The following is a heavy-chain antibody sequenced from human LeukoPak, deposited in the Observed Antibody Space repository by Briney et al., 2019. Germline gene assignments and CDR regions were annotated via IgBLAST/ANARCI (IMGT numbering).Heavy chain of an antibody. CDR2: VKEDGSVK. V-gene: IGHV3-7*03. Sequence: HSGGSLRLSCTASGFAFSTHWMTWVRQPPGKGLVWVANVKEDGSVKYYVDSVKGRFTISRDNTKNALYLQMNSLRADDTAVYFCARDSTWQLDYWGQGTLITVSS. D-gene: IGHD5-12*01. CDR3: ARDSTWQLDY. CDR1: GFAFSTHW. J-gene: IGHJ4*02.